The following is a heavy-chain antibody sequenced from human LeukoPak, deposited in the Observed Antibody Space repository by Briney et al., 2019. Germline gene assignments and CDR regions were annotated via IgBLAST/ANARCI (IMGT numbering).Heavy chain of an antibody. J-gene: IGHJ4*02. CDR3: ARQRRAWGDYHYDY. D-gene: IGHD4-17*01. Sequence: GGTLRLSCAASGFTFSDYYMSWIRQAPGKGLEGVSFISSSGSTIYYADSVKGRFTISRDNAKNSLYLQMNSLRAEDTAVYYCARQRRAWGDYHYDYWGQGTLVTVSS. V-gene: IGHV3-11*01. CDR1: GFTFSDYY. CDR2: ISSSGSTI.